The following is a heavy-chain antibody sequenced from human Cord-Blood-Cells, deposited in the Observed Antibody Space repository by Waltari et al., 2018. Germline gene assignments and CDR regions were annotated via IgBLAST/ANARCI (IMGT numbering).Heavy chain of an antibody. Sequence: QVQLVESGGGVVQPGRSLRRSCAASGFTFSSYGMRRVRQAPGKGLEWVAVISYDGSNKYYADSVKGRFTISRDNSKNTLYLQMNSLRAEDTAVYYCAKMSGVEGGDYFDYWGQGTLVTVSS. CDR1: GFTFSSYG. CDR2: ISYDGSNK. J-gene: IGHJ4*02. D-gene: IGHD3-10*01. V-gene: IGHV3-30*18. CDR3: AKMSGVEGGDYFDY.